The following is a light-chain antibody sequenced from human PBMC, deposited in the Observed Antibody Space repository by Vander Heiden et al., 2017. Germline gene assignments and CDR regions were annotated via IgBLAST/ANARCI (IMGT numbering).Light chain of an antibody. CDR3: QSYDSSLSGV. CDR2: GNS. J-gene: IGLJ3*02. V-gene: IGLV1-40*01. CDR1: SSNIGAGYD. Sequence: TISCTGSSSNIGAGYDVHWYQQLPGTAPKLLIYGNSNRPSGVPDRFSGSKSGTSASLAITGLQAEDEADYYCQSYDSSLSGVFGGGTKLTVL.